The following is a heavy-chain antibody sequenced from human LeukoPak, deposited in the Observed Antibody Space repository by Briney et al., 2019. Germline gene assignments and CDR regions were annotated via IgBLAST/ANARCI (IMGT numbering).Heavy chain of an antibody. CDR1: GDSVSRDSAA. J-gene: IGHJ6*02. CDR3: ARDQGGSSWYYYYYGMAG. Sequence: SQTLSLTCAISGDSVSRDSAAWNWIRQAPSRGLEWLGRTYYRSKRYNDYAVSVKSRITINPDTSKNQFSLQLNSVTPEDTAVYYCARDQGGSSWYYYYYGMAGWGQGTTVTVSS. D-gene: IGHD6-13*01. CDR2: TYYRSKRYN. V-gene: IGHV6-1*01.